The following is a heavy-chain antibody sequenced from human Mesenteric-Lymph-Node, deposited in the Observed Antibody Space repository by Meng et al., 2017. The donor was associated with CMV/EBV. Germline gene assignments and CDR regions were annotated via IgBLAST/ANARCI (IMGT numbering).Heavy chain of an antibody. D-gene: IGHD6-13*01. Sequence: SETLSLTCTVSGYSISSGYYWGWIRQAPGRGLEWIGNVYHSGATYYNPSLKSRVTMSVDTSKNQFSLKLDSVTAADTAVYFCARARSTTWYQDYWGQGTQVTVS. CDR1: GYSISSGYY. V-gene: IGHV4-38-2*02. CDR2: VYHSGAT. J-gene: IGHJ4*02. CDR3: ARARSTTWYQDY.